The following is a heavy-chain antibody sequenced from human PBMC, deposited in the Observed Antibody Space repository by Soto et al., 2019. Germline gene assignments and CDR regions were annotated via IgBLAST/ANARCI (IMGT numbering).Heavy chain of an antibody. CDR1: GFTFSSYA. V-gene: IGHV3-23*01. Sequence: EVQLLESGGGLVQPGGSLRLSCAASGFTFSSYAMSWVRQAPGKGLEWVSAISGSGGSTYYADSVKGRFTISRDNSKNTLYLQMNSRRAEDTAVYYCAKAPPLDPGGSGWYDSFDYWGQGTLVTASS. CDR2: ISGSGGST. J-gene: IGHJ4*02. D-gene: IGHD6-19*01. CDR3: AKAPPLDPGGSGWYDSFDY.